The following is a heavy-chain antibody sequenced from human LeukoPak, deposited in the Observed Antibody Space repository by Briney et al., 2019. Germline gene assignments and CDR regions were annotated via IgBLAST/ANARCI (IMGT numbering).Heavy chain of an antibody. CDR3: ARGQATLDY. J-gene: IGHJ4*02. CDR1: GASITSYY. V-gene: IGHV4-4*07. CDR2: IYASGST. Sequence: SETLSLTCTVSGASITSYYWSWIRQPAGKGLEWIGRIYASGSTTYNPSLTSRVTMAVDTSKTQSSPKLSAVTPADTAVYYCARGQATLDYWGQGTLVTVSS.